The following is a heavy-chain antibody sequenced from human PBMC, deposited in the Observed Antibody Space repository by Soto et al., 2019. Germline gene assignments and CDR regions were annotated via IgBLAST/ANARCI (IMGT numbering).Heavy chain of an antibody. CDR2: ISGSGGST. Sequence: EVQLLESGGGLVQPGGSLRLSCAASGFTFSSYAMSWVRQAPGKGLEWVSAISGSGGSTYYADSVKGRFTISRDNSKNTLYRQMNRLRAEDTAVYYCAKGGGAHSWYYFDYWGQGTLVTASS. V-gene: IGHV3-23*01. CDR3: AKGGGAHSWYYFDY. D-gene: IGHD2-21*01. J-gene: IGHJ4*02. CDR1: GFTFSSYA.